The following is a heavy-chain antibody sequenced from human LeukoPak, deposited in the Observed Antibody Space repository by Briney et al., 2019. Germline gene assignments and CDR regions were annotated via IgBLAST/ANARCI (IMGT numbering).Heavy chain of an antibody. D-gene: IGHD5-12*01. CDR2: INHSGSTS. V-gene: IGHV4-34*01. J-gene: IGHJ4*02. Sequence: ASETLSLTCAVYGESFSGYFWNWIRQPPGKGLEWIGEINHSGSTSNHNPSLKSRVTMSVDTSKNQFSLKLSSVTAADTAVYYCARKSGYARDYWGQGNLVTVSS. CDR3: ARKSGYARDY. CDR1: GESFSGYF.